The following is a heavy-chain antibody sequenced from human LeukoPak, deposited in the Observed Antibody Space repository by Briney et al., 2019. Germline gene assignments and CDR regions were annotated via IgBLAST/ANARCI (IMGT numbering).Heavy chain of an antibody. Sequence: GGSLRLSCAASGFTFSSYWMHWVRQAPGKGLVWVSRINSDGSTTNYADSVKGRFTISRDNAKNTLYLQMNRLRADDTAVYYCARSRWLDAFDYWGQGTLVTVSS. D-gene: IGHD6-19*01. CDR2: INSDGSTT. V-gene: IGHV3-74*01. CDR1: GFTFSSYW. J-gene: IGHJ4*02. CDR3: ARSRWLDAFDY.